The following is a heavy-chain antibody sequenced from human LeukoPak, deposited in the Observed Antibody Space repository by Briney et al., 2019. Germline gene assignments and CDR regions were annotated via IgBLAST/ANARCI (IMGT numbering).Heavy chain of an antibody. Sequence: GGSLRLSCAASGFTFSSYAMSWVRQAPGKGLEWVSAISGSGGSTYYADSVKGRFTISRDNSKNTLYLQMNSLRAEDTAVYYCAKDQYYDFWSGYYNFDYWGQGTLVTVSS. CDR1: GFTFSSYA. CDR2: ISGSGGST. J-gene: IGHJ4*02. CDR3: AKDQYYDFWSGYYNFDY. D-gene: IGHD3-3*01. V-gene: IGHV3-23*01.